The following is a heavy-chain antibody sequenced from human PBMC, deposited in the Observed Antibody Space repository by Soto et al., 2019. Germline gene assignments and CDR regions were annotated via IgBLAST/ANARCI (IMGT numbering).Heavy chain of an antibody. CDR1: GFTFSSYW. V-gene: IGHV3-7*01. CDR2: IKQDGSEK. J-gene: IGHJ4*02. CDR3: AKGGRQWLVTSDFNY. Sequence: GGSLRLSCAASGFTFSSYWMSWVRQAPGKGLEWVANIKQDGSEKYYVDSVKGRFTISRDNAKNSLYLQMNSLRAEDTAVYYCAKGGRQWLVTSDFNYWGQGALVTAPQ. D-gene: IGHD6-19*01.